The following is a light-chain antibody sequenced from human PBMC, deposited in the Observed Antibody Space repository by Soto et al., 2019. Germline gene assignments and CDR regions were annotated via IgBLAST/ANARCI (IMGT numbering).Light chain of an antibody. Sequence: EIVLTQSPLALPVTPGEPASISCRSSHSLLHSNGYNYVDWYLQKPGQSPKLLIYLVSNRASGVPDRFSGSGSGTDFTLKISRVEAEDVGLYYCMQALQPPLTFGQGTRLEIK. J-gene: IGKJ5*01. CDR3: MQALQPPLT. CDR2: LVS. V-gene: IGKV2-28*01. CDR1: HSLLHSNGYNY.